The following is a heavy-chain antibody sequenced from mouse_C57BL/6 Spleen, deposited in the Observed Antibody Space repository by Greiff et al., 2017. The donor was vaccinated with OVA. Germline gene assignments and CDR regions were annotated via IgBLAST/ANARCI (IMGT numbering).Heavy chain of an antibody. J-gene: IGHJ2*01. CDR1: GFTFSNYW. CDR3: TEGLRGDY. Sequence: EVQGVESGGGLVQPGGSMKLSCVASGFTFSNYWMNWVRQSPEKGLEWVAQIRLKSDNYATHYAESVKGRFTISRDDSKSSVYLQMNNLRAEDTGIYYCTEGLRGDYWGQGTTLTVSS. V-gene: IGHV6-3*01. CDR2: IRLKSDNYAT. D-gene: IGHD2-4*01.